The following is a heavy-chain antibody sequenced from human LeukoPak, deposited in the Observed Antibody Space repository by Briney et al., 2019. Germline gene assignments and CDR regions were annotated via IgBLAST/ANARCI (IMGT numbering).Heavy chain of an antibody. CDR1: AGSFSGYY. CDR3: ARDRAGRYYYGSGSYVYYYYYMDV. D-gene: IGHD3-10*01. CDR2: INHSGST. V-gene: IGHV4-34*01. J-gene: IGHJ6*03. Sequence: SETLSLTCAVYAGSFSGYYWSWIRQPPGKGLEWIGEINHSGSTNYNPSLKSRVTISVDTSKNQFSLKLSSVTAADTAVYYCARDRAGRYYYGSGSYVYYYYYMDVWGKGTTVTVSS.